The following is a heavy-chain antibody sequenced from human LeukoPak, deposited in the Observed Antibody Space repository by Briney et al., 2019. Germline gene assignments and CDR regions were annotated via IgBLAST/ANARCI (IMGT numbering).Heavy chain of an antibody. J-gene: IGHJ4*02. CDR3: AGAQDSSWHNFDY. CDR1: GFSFVTYT. D-gene: IGHD6-13*01. V-gene: IGHV3-30-3*01. CDR2: ISYNGGQT. Sequence: GGSLGLSCAASGFSFVTYTMHWVRQAPGKGLEWVATISYNGGQTMYADSVKGRFTISRDNPKNTLDVQMNSLRTEDTAVYYCAGAQDSSWHNFDYWGQGTLVTVSS.